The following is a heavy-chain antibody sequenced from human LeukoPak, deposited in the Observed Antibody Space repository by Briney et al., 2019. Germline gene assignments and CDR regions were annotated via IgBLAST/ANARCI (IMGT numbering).Heavy chain of an antibody. J-gene: IGHJ4*02. V-gene: IGHV3-21*01. CDR2: ITSSSSYI. D-gene: IGHD1-26*01. CDR3: AKDPKLNAYSGSYRRGGYFDY. Sequence: PGGSLRLSCAASGFTFSTYNMNWVRQAPGKGLEWVSSITSSSSYIYYADSVKGRFTISRDNAKNSLYLQMNSLRAEDTAVYYCAKDPKLNAYSGSYRRGGYFDYWGQGTLVTVSS. CDR1: GFTFSTYN.